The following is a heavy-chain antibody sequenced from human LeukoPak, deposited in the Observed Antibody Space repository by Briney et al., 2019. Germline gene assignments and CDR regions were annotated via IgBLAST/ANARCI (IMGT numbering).Heavy chain of an antibody. J-gene: IGHJ5*02. CDR3: ARGVRGVIITYVWFDP. D-gene: IGHD3-10*01. CDR1: GGSFSGYY. Sequence: SETLSLTCAVYGGSFSGYYWSWIRQPPGKGLEWIGEINHSGSTNYNPSLKSRVTISVDTSKNQFSLKLSSVTAADTAVYYCARGVRGVIITYVWFDPWGQGTLVTVSS. V-gene: IGHV4-34*01. CDR2: INHSGST.